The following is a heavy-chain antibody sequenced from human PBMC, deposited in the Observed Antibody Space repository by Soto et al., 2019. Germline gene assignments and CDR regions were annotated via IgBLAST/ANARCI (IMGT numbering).Heavy chain of an antibody. J-gene: IGHJ4*02. Sequence: SVKVSCKASGGTFSSYTISWVRQAPGQGLEWMGRIIPILGIANYAQKFQGRVTITADKSTSTAYMELSSLRSEDTAVYYCARDPCSSSSCYQWSDYWGQGTLVTVSS. CDR3: ARDPCSSSSCYQWSDY. CDR2: IIPILGIA. D-gene: IGHD2-2*01. V-gene: IGHV1-69*04. CDR1: GGTFSSYT.